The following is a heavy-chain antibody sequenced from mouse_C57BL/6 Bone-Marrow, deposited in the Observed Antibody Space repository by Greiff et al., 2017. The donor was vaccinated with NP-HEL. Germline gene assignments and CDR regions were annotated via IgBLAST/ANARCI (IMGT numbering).Heavy chain of an antibody. D-gene: IGHD2-3*01. CDR2: IDPSDSYT. CDR1: GYTFTSYW. Sequence: QVQLQQPGAELVKPGASVKLSCKASGYTFTSYWMQWVKQRPGQGLEWIGEIDPSDSYTNYNQKFKGKATLTVDTSSSTAYMQHSSLTSEDSAVYYCARSDGYYFDYWGQGTTLTVSS. V-gene: IGHV1-50*01. J-gene: IGHJ2*01. CDR3: ARSDGYYFDY.